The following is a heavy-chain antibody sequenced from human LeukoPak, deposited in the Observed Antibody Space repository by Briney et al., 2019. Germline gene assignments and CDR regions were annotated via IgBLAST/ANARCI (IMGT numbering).Heavy chain of an antibody. J-gene: IGHJ5*01. CDR1: GFTFIYST. CDR2: IRSKANSYAT. V-gene: IGHV3-73*01. D-gene: IGHD2-2*01. CDR3: AKEADGSTWFDL. Sequence: GGSLRLSCAASGFTFIYSTMHWVRQASGKGLEWVGRIRSKANSYATEYPASVRGRFTLSRDDSKNTAYLQMNSLRPDDTAVYYCAKEADGSTWFDLGGQGTLVTVSS.